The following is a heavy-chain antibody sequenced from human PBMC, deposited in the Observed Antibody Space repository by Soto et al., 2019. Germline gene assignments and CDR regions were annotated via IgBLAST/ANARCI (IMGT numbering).Heavy chain of an antibody. D-gene: IGHD3-22*01. Sequence: ASVKVSCKASGYTFTSYYMHWVRQAPGQGLEWMGIINPSGGSTSYAQKFQGRVTMTRDTSTSTVYMELSSLRSEDTAVYYCARSKGRYDSSGYYYVLDAFDIWGQGTMVTVPS. CDR2: INPSGGST. CDR3: ARSKGRYDSSGYYYVLDAFDI. V-gene: IGHV1-46*01. CDR1: GYTFTSYY. J-gene: IGHJ3*02.